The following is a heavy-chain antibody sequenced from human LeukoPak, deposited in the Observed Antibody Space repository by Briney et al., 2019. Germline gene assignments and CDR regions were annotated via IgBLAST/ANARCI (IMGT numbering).Heavy chain of an antibody. Sequence: GGSLRLSCAASGFTFSRYWMSWARQAPGQGLEWVANIKEDGSEKYYVDSVKGRFTISRDNAKNSLYLQMNSLRVEDTAVYYCASEVWIFDYWGQGTLVTVSS. CDR2: IKEDGSEK. CDR3: ASEVWIFDY. D-gene: IGHD3-16*01. V-gene: IGHV3-7*01. CDR1: GFTFSRYW. J-gene: IGHJ4*02.